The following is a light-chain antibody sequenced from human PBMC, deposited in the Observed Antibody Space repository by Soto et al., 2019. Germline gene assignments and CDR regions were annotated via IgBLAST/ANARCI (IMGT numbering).Light chain of an antibody. Sequence: EIILTQCPGTPALSPGERATLSGRASQSVSNNYLAWYQQKPGQAPRLLIYDASNRATGIPDRFSGSGSGTDFTLTISRLEPEDSAVYYCQQYGSSGTFGQGTKVDIK. CDR1: QSVSNNY. CDR2: DAS. J-gene: IGKJ1*01. CDR3: QQYGSSGT. V-gene: IGKV3-20*01.